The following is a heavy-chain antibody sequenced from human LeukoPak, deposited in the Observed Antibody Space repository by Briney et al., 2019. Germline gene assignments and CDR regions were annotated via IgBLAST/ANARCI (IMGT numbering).Heavy chain of an antibody. V-gene: IGHV4-59*08. J-gene: IGHJ4*02. Sequence: SETLSLTCTVSGGSISSYYWSWIRKPPGRGLEWIGYIYYSGSTNYNPSLKSRVTISVDTSKNQFSLKLSSVTAADTAVYYCARRGSSGADFDYWGQGTLVTVSS. D-gene: IGHD5-12*01. CDR1: GGSISSYY. CDR3: ARRGSSGADFDY. CDR2: IYYSGST.